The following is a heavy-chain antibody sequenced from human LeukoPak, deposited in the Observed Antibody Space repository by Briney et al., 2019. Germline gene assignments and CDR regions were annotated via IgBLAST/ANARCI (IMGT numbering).Heavy chain of an antibody. CDR3: ARRARGYYGSGKDY. D-gene: IGHD3-10*01. J-gene: IGHJ4*02. CDR2: IYYSGST. V-gene: IGHV4-39*01. CDR1: GGSISSSSYY. Sequence: SETLSLTCTVSGGSISSSSYYWGWIRQPPGKGLEWIGSIYYSGSTYYNPSLKSRVTISVDTSKNQFSLKLSSVAAADTAVYYCARRARGYYGSGKDYWGQGTLVTVSS.